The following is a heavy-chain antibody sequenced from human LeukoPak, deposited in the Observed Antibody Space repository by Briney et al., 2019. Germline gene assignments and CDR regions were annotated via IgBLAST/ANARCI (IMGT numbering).Heavy chain of an antibody. J-gene: IGHJ5*02. CDR2: INPSGGST. Sequence: ASVNVSCNASGYTFTSYYMHWVRQAPGQGLEWMGIINPSGGSTSYAQKFQGRVTMTRDTSTSTVYMELSSLRSEDTAVYYCARVAAAGTGIWFDPWGQGTLVTVCS. D-gene: IGHD6-13*01. CDR3: ARVAAAGTGIWFDP. V-gene: IGHV1-46*01. CDR1: GYTFTSYY.